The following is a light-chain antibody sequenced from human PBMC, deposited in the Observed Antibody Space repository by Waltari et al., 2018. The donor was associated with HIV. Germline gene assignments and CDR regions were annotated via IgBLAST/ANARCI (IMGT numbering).Light chain of an antibody. CDR3: QSFDSVVTSSV. Sequence: QSMLTQPPSVSGAPGQRVTISCSGLRPNIRARHDLQSYQHIPGTAPKLLIYESTNRPSGVPDRVSASTSGTSASLAITGLQAEDEADYYCQSFDSVVTSSVFGGGTKLTVL. J-gene: IGLJ2*01. V-gene: IGLV1-40*01. CDR2: EST. CDR1: RPNIRARHD.